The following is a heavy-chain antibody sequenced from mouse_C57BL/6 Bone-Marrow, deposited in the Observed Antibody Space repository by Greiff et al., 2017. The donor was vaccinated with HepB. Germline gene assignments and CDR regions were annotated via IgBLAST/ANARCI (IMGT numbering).Heavy chain of an antibody. CDR1: GFTFTDYY. V-gene: IGHV7-3*01. CDR2: IRNKANGYTT. CDR3: ARYAYGSLDY. D-gene: IGHD1-1*01. J-gene: IGHJ2*01. Sequence: EVQLVESGGGLVQPGGSLSLSCAASGFTFTDYYMSWVRQPPGKALEWLGFIRNKANGYTTEYSASVKGRVTISRDNSQSILYLQMNALRAEDSATYYCARYAYGSLDYWGQGTTRTGSS.